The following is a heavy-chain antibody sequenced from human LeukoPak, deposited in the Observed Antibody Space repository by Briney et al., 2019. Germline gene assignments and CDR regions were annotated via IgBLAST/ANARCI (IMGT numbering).Heavy chain of an antibody. V-gene: IGHV3-30*01. CDR2: MSSDGGNK. CDR3: ARGTSYYGPGNYRYMDL. J-gene: IGHJ6*03. D-gene: IGHD3-10*01. Sequence: GRSLRLSCAASGFIFSSYAMHWVRQAPGKGLEWVAVMSSDGGNKLYADFVNGRITISRDNSNNMVFLQMNSLRHEDTAVYYCARGTSYYGPGNYRYMDLWGKGTTVIVSS. CDR1: GFIFSSYA.